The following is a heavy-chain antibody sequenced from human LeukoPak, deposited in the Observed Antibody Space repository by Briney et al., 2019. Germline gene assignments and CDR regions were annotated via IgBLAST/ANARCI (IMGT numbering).Heavy chain of an antibody. CDR2: IYTSGST. V-gene: IGHV4-4*07. J-gene: IGHJ6*03. CDR3: ARDSGSSSWCSGLDYYYYMDV. Sequence: NPSETLSLTCTVSGGSISSYYWSWIRQPAGKGLEWIGRIYTSGSTNYNPSLKSRVTMSVDTSKNQFSLKLSSVTAADTAVYYCARDSGSSSWCSGLDYYYYMDVWGKGTTVTVSS. CDR1: GGSISSYY. D-gene: IGHD6-13*01.